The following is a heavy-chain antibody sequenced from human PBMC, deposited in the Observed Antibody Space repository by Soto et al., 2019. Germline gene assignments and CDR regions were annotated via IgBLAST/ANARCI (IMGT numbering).Heavy chain of an antibody. J-gene: IGHJ6*02. D-gene: IGHD1-7*01. CDR2: VDHRGST. Sequence: QVHLQQRGAGLLKPSETLSLNCVVSGESFSGYYWSWIRQTPGMGLEWIGEVDHRGSTTYNPSLKNRDTISIDSSKNLFSLELTSVTAADPALYFCARYEYGNSLYGVDVWGQGTRVTV. CDR3: ARYEYGNSLYGVDV. CDR1: GESFSGYY. V-gene: IGHV4-34*02.